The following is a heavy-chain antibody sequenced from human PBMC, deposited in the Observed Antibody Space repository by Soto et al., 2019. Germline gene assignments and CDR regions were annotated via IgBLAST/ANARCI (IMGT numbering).Heavy chain of an antibody. CDR1: GGSVSSGGYS. CDR2: IYHTGNA. D-gene: IGHD3-9*01. Sequence: SETLSLTCVVSGGSVSSGGYSWSWIRQSPEKGLEWIGYIYHTGNAYYTPSLKSRVTMSLDKSNNQFSLKLTSLTAADTAVYFCASSVVTPNVLTGHGFDSWGQGVLVTVSS. CDR3: ASSVVTPNVLTGHGFDS. J-gene: IGHJ4*02. V-gene: IGHV4-30-2*06.